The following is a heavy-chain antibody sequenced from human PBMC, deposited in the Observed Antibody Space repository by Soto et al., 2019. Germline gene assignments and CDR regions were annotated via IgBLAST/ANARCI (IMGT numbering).Heavy chain of an antibody. CDR1: GFTFSSYA. Sequence: HPGGSLRLSCAASGFTFSSYAMSWVRQAPGKGLEWVSAISGSGGSTYYADSVKGRFTISRDNSKNTLYLQMNSLRAEDTAVYYCAKKNAPSRGIDWFDPWGQGTLVTVSS. J-gene: IGHJ5*02. V-gene: IGHV3-23*01. CDR2: ISGSGGST. D-gene: IGHD2-2*01. CDR3: AKKNAPSRGIDWFDP.